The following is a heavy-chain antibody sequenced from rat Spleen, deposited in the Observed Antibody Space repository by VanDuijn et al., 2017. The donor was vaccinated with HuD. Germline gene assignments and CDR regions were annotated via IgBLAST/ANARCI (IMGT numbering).Heavy chain of an antibody. CDR1: GFTFSDYY. Sequence: EVQLVESGGGLVQPGRSMKLSCAASGFTFSDYYMAWVCQATKKGLEWVASISSEGSSSYDGDSVKCRFTISRDNANSSLYLQMNSLRSEDTATYYCVGAGYLRDWYFDFWGPGTMVTVSS. J-gene: IGHJ1*01. CDR2: ISSEGSSS. V-gene: IGHV5-22*01. D-gene: IGHD2-2*01. CDR3: VGAGYLRDWYFDF.